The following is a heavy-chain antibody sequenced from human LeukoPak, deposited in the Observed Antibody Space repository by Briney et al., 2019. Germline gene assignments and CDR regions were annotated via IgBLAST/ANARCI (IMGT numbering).Heavy chain of an antibody. CDR2: INTNTGNP. Sequence: ASVKVSCKASGYTFTSYAMNWVRQAPGQGLEWMGWINTNTGNPTYAQGFTGRFVFSLDTSVSTAYLQISSLKAEDTAVYYCASPVVGATWHDAFDIWGQGTMVTVSS. CDR3: ASPVVGATWHDAFDI. CDR1: GYTFTSYA. J-gene: IGHJ3*02. V-gene: IGHV7-4-1*02. D-gene: IGHD1-26*01.